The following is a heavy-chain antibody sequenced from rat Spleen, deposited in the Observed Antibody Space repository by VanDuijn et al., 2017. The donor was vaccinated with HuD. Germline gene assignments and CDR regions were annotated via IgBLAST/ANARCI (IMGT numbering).Heavy chain of an antibody. CDR3: ARHNSGYFDH. Sequence: EVQLVESDGGLVHPGRSLKLSCAASGFTLSDYYMAWVRQAPTKGLEWVASISYDGSSTYYRDSVKGRFTISRDNAKSTLYLQMDSLRSEDAATYYGARHNSGYFDHWGQGVMVTVSS. CDR2: ISYDGSST. CDR1: GFTLSDYY. D-gene: IGHD4-3*01. J-gene: IGHJ2*01. V-gene: IGHV5-29*01.